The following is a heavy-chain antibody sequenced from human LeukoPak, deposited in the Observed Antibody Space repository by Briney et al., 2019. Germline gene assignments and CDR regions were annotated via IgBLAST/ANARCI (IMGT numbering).Heavy chain of an antibody. Sequence: PGGSLRLSCAASGFTFRLFAMHWVRQSPGKAPEWVAVTTFDGRNNYYADSVKGRFTISRDNSKKMLYLQMESLRAEDTAVYYCARGFSDVDTVPPAWGQGTLVIVSS. CDR3: ARGFSDVDTVPPA. J-gene: IGHJ1*01. D-gene: IGHD5-18*01. CDR2: TTFDGRNN. V-gene: IGHV3-30*03. CDR1: GFTFRLFA.